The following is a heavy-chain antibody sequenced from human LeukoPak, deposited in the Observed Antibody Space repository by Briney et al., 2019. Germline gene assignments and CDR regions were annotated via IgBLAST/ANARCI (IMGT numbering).Heavy chain of an antibody. CDR3: VKGFVHPTYYFDY. Sequence: GGSLRLSCAASGFTFSNYAMMWVRQAPGKRLEWISSITGSGDGTYYADSVRGRFTISRDNSENTLFLQVNSLRAEDTAVYFCVKGFVHPTYYFDYWGQGTLVTVSS. CDR1: GFTFSNYA. CDR2: ITGSGDGT. V-gene: IGHV3-23*01. J-gene: IGHJ4*02. D-gene: IGHD3-10*01.